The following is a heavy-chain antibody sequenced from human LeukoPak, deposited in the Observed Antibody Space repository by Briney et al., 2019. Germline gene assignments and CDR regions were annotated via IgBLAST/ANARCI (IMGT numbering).Heavy chain of an antibody. V-gene: IGHV1-18*01. J-gene: IGHJ4*02. CDR2: INSYNDNT. CDR1: AYTFTSYG. CDR3: AREAPGYCSGDNCYSQSFFDY. D-gene: IGHD2-15*01. Sequence: ASVKVSCKASAYTFTSYGISWVRQAPGQGLEWMGWINSYNDNTNYAQKFQGRVTMTTDPFTSTVYMELKSLISEDTAVCYCAREAPGYCSGDNCYSQSFFDYWGQGTLVTVS.